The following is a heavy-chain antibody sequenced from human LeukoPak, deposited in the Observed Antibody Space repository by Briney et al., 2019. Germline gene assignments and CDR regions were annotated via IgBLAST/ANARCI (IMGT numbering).Heavy chain of an antibody. CDR3: ATAFSHLELRDY. CDR1: GYTLTELS. V-gene: IGHV1-24*01. D-gene: IGHD1-7*01. J-gene: IGHJ4*02. Sequence: ASVKVSCKVSGYTLTELSMHWVRQAPGKGLELMGGFDPEDGETIYAQKFQGRVTMTEDTSTDTAYMELSSLRSEDTAVYYCATAFSHLELRDYWGQGTLVTVSS. CDR2: FDPEDGET.